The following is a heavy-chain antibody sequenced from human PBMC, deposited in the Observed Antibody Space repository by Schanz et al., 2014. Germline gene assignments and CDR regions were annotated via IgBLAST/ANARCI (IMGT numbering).Heavy chain of an antibody. CDR3: AKEGSIYWDRSVDY. CDR2: IWYDGTDR. CDR1: GFTFNNYG. Sequence: QVQLVESGGGVVRPGRSLRLSCAASGFTFNNYGMHWVRQAPGKGLEWVAVIWYDGTDRYYADSVKGRFTISRDNSKNTLYLQMNSLRAEDTAVYYCAKEGSIYWDRSVDYWGQGTLVTVSS. J-gene: IGHJ4*02. V-gene: IGHV3-33*06. D-gene: IGHD1-26*01.